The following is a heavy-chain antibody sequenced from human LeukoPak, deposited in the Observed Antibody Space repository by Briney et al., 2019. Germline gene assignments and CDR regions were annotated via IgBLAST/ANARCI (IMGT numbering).Heavy chain of an antibody. CDR2: IFPRDGST. J-gene: IGHJ4*02. CDR1: GYTFTSNY. CDR3: ARDQEGFDY. Sequence: ASVKVSCKASGYTFTSNYIHWVRQAPGQGLEWMGMIFPRDGSTSYAQKFQGRVTVTRDTSTSTVHMELSGLRSEDTAVYYCARDQEGFDYWGQGTPVTVSS. V-gene: IGHV1-46*01.